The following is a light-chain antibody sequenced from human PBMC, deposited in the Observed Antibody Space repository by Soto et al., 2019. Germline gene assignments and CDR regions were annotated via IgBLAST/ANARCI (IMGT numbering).Light chain of an antibody. CDR2: GAS. J-gene: IGKJ1*01. CDR3: QKYNTASRT. Sequence: DIQMTQSPTSLSASVGDTVTLTCRTSQGISEYLAWYQQKPGKVPKLLIYGASILQSGVPSRFSGSGSGTLFTLTISSLQPEDFATYYCQKYNTASRTFGQGTKVEIK. CDR1: QGISEY. V-gene: IGKV1-27*01.